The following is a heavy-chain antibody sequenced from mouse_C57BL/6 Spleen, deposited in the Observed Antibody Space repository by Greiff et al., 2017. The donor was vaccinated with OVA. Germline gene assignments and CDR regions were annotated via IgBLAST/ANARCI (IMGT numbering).Heavy chain of an antibody. CDR1: GYTFTSYW. CDR2: IYPGSGST. V-gene: IGHV1-55*01. D-gene: IGHD3-2*02. J-gene: IGHJ2*01. Sequence: QVQLQQPGAELVKPGASVKMSCKASGYTFTSYWITWVKQRPGQGLEWIGDIYPGSGSTNYNEKFKSKATLTVDTSSSTAYMQLSSLTPEDSAVYYCARDSSGYGYFDYWGQGTTLTVSS. CDR3: ARDSSGYGYFDY.